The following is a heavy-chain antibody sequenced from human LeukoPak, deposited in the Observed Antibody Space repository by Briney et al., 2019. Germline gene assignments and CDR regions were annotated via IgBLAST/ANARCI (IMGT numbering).Heavy chain of an antibody. CDR1: GFTFSSYS. CDR2: ISSSSSYI. CDR3: ARLIFGVYYFDY. J-gene: IGHJ4*02. D-gene: IGHD3-3*01. V-gene: IGHV3-21*01. Sequence: GGSLRLSCAASGFTFSSYSMNWVRQAPGKGLEWVSSISSSSSYIYYADSVRDRFTISRDNAKNLLFLQMNSLRAEDTAVYYCARLIFGVYYFDYWGQGTLVTVSS.